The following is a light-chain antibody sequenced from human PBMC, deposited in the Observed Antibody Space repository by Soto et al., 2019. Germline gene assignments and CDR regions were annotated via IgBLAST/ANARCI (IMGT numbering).Light chain of an antibody. CDR3: AAWDDSLSAL. CDR2: RNN. Sequence: QSVLTQPPSASGTPGQRVTISCSGSNSNIGSYYVYWYQQLPGTAPKLLIYRNNQRPSGVPDRFSGSKSGTSASLAISGLRSEDEADYYCAAWDDSLSALFGGGTQLTVL. V-gene: IGLV1-47*01. CDR1: NSNIGSYY. J-gene: IGLJ3*02.